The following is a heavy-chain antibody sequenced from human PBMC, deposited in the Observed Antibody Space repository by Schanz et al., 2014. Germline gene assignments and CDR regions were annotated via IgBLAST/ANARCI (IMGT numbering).Heavy chain of an antibody. CDR3: AKDQGSYGSGSYSYFDY. Sequence: EVQLVESGGGLVQPGGSLRLSCAASGFTFSTYWMHWVRQAPGKGLVWVSHINSDGTTTTYADSVKGRFSISRDNSNNTVYLQMNTLRAEDTAVYYCAKDQGSYGSGSYSYFDYWGQGTLVTVSS. J-gene: IGHJ4*02. D-gene: IGHD3-10*01. CDR1: GFTFSTYW. V-gene: IGHV3-74*01. CDR2: INSDGTTT.